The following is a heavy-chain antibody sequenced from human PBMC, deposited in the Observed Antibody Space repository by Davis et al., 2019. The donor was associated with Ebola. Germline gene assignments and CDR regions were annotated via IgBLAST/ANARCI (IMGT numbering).Heavy chain of an antibody. CDR2: INAGNGNT. J-gene: IGHJ6*02. V-gene: IGHV1-3*01. D-gene: IGHD3-10*01. CDR3: ARPITMVRGVILDYYGMDV. CDR1: GYTFTSYA. Sequence: ASVKVSCKASGYTFTSYAMHWVRQAPGQRLEWMGWINAGNGNTKYSQKFQGRVTITRDTSASTAYMELSSLRSEDTAVYYCARPITMVRGVILDYYGMDVWGQGTTVTVSS.